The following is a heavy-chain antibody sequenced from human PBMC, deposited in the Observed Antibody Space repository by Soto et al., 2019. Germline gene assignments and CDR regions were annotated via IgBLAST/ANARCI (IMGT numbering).Heavy chain of an antibody. CDR3: ARDCSSTSCPDGPGMDV. J-gene: IGHJ6*02. D-gene: IGHD2-2*01. CDR2: IYYSGST. Sequence: PSETLSFTCTVSGGSISSGGYYWSWIRQHPGKGLEWIGYIYYSGSTYYNPSLRSRVTISVDTSKNQFSLKLSSVTAADTAAYYCARDCSSTSCPDGPGMDVWGQGTTVTVSS. V-gene: IGHV4-31*03. CDR1: GGSISSGGYY.